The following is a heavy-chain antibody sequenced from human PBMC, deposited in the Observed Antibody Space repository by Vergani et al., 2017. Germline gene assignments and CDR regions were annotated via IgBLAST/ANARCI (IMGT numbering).Heavy chain of an antibody. CDR2: ISGHGDRT. Sequence: EVQLVESEGGLVQPGRSLRLSCAASGFTFSNSAMSWVRQTSGKGLEWVSAISGHGDRTYYADSVKGRFTISRDNSKNTVYLQMNSLKAEDRATYYCAREERSNTSPFVGDWGQGTLVTVTS. V-gene: IGHV3-23*04. CDR1: GFTFSNSA. CDR3: AREERSNTSPFVGD. D-gene: IGHD2/OR15-2a*01. J-gene: IGHJ4*02.